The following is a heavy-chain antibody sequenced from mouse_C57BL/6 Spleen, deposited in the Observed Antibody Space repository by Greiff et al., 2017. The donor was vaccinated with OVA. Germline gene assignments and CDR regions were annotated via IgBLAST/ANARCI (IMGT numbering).Heavy chain of an antibody. CDR1: GYTFTDYY. CDR3: ASYYYGSSYEDY. CDR2: INPNNGGT. D-gene: IGHD1-1*01. J-gene: IGHJ2*01. Sequence: EVQLQQSGPELVKPGASVKISCKASGYTFTDYYMNWVKQSHGKSLEWIGDINPNNGGTSYNQKFKGKATLTVDKSSSTAYMELRSLTSEDSAVYYCASYYYGSSYEDYWGQGTTLTVSS. V-gene: IGHV1-26*01.